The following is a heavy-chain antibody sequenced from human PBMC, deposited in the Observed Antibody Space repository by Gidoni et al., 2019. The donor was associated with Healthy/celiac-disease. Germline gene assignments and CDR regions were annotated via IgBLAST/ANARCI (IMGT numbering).Heavy chain of an antibody. CDR1: GDSISSISYY. CDR3: ATCPRGSSWFPIDY. CDR2: IYYSGNT. V-gene: IGHV4-39*01. D-gene: IGHD6-13*01. J-gene: IGHJ4*02. Sequence: QLQLQESGPGLGKPSETLSLPCTVSGDSISSISYYWGWIRQPPGTGLEWIGSIYYSGNTYYNPSLKSRVTISVDTSKNQFSLKLISVTAADTALYYCATCPRGSSWFPIDYWGQGTLVTVSS.